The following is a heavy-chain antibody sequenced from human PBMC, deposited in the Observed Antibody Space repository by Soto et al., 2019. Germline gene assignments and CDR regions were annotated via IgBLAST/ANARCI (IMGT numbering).Heavy chain of an antibody. J-gene: IGHJ3*01. V-gene: IGHV3-9*01. CDR1: GFNFDGYA. CDR2: INWNSGTL. CDR3: AKGHSGNSFIAFEV. Sequence: EAQLVESGGGLVQPGRSLRISCAASGFNFDGYAMRWFRQAPGKGLEWVSGINWNSGTLDYADSVKGRFTISRDNAKKSLFLHMSTLRAEDTALYYCAKGHSGNSFIAFEVWGQGTMFTVAS. D-gene: IGHD1-26*01.